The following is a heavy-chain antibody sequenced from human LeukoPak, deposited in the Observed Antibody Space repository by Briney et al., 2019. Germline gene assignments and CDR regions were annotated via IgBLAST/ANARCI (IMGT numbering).Heavy chain of an antibody. CDR3: ARPSGYTSGWFGY. CDR2: SNSDGSST. Sequence: GGSLRLSCAASGFTVSSNYMSWVRQAPGKGLVWVSHSNSDGSSTSYADSVKGRFTISRDNAKDTLYLQMNSLRADDTAVYYCARPSGYTSGWFGYWGQGTLVTVS. CDR1: GFTVSSNY. V-gene: IGHV3-74*01. J-gene: IGHJ4*02. D-gene: IGHD6-19*01.